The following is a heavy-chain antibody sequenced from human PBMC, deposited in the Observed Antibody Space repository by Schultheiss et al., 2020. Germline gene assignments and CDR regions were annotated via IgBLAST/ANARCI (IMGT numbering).Heavy chain of an antibody. J-gene: IGHJ6*02. Sequence: GGSLRLSCEASGFTFSSDWMTWVRQAPGKGLEWVADIKQNGSEKYYVDSVKGRFTISRDNAKNSLYLQMNSLRAEDTAVYYCARDGDYYTPPYYSYGMDVWGQGTTVTVSS. CDR1: GFTFSSDW. CDR2: IKQNGSEK. CDR3: ARDGDYYTPPYYSYGMDV. V-gene: IGHV3-7*01. D-gene: IGHD3-3*01.